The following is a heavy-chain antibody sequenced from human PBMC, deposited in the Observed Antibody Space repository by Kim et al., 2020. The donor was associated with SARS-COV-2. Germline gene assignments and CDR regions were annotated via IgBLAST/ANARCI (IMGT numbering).Heavy chain of an antibody. V-gene: IGHV3-21*04. J-gene: IGHJ6*02. Sequence: GGSLRLSCAASGFTFSSYSMNWVRQAPGKGLEWVSSISSSSSYIYYADSVKGRFTISRDNAKNTLYLQMNSLRAEDTAVYYCAREELNGGGSLDYYALDFWGQGTMVTVSS. CDR2: ISSSSSYI. D-gene: IGHD2-8*01. CDR3: AREELNGGGSLDYYALDF. CDR1: GFTFSSYS.